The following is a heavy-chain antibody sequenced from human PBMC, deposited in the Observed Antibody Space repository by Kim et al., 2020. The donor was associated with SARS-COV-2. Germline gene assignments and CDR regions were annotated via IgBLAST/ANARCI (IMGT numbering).Heavy chain of an antibody. CDR2: ET. D-gene: IGHD3-22*01. V-gene: IGHV1-24*01. CDR3: ATEIGNGMDV. Sequence: ETIYAQKFQGRVTMTEETSTATAYMGLSSLRSEDTAVYYCATEIGNGMDVWGQGTTVTVSS. J-gene: IGHJ6*02.